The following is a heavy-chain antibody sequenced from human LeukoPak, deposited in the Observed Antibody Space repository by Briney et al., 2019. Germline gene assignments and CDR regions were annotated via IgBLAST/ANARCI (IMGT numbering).Heavy chain of an antibody. J-gene: IGHJ4*02. V-gene: IGHV4-39*02. CDR2: IYYSGST. D-gene: IGHD2-2*01. CDR3: AREGIVVVPAAID. CDR1: GGSISSCDFF. Sequence: SETLSLTCTVSGGSISSCDFFWRRVPQPRGGGVRWHGNIYYSGSTYYNPPLKSRVTISVDTSKNQFSLKLSSVTAADTAVYYRAREGIVVVPAAIDWGQGTLVTVSS.